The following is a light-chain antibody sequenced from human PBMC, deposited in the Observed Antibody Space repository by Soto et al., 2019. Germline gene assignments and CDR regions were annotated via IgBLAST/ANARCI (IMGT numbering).Light chain of an antibody. CDR1: QGISSY. J-gene: IGKJ2*01. CDR2: DAS. Sequence: DIKLTQSPSFLSASVGDRVTITCRASQGISSYLAWFQQKPGKAPTLLISDASTLQSGVPSRFGGSGSGTEFTLTISSLQPEDFATYYCQQLNSYPYTFGQGTKLEIK. V-gene: IGKV1-9*01. CDR3: QQLNSYPYT.